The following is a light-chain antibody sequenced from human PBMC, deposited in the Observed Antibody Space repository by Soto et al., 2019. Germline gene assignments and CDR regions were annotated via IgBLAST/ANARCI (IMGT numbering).Light chain of an antibody. CDR1: QGITCY. Sequence: DIPMTQSPSSLSASVGDRVTITCRASQGITCYLAWYQQKPGKVPKLLIYAASTLQSGVPSRFSGGGSGADFTLTLSSLRPEDVATYYCQNYNSAPLNFGGGTKVELK. CDR2: AAS. J-gene: IGKJ4*01. V-gene: IGKV1-27*01. CDR3: QNYNSAPLN.